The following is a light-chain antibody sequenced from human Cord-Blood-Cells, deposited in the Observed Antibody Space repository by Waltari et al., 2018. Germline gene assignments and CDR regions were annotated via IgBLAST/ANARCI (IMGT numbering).Light chain of an antibody. CDR2: DAS. CDR1: QSVSSY. CDR3: QQRSNWPLT. Sequence: EIVLTQSPATLSLSPGERATLSCRASQSVSSYLAWYQQKPGQAPRLLIYDASNRATGIPARLSGSGSGTDFTLTISSLEPKDFAVYYCQQRSNWPLTFGGGTKVEIK. J-gene: IGKJ4*01. V-gene: IGKV3-11*01.